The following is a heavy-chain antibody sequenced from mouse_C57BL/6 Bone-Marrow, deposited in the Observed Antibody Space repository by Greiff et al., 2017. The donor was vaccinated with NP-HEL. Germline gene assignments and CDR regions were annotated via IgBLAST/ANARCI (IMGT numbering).Heavy chain of an antibody. CDR2: INYDGSST. CDR1: GFTFSDYY. V-gene: IGHV5-16*01. CDR3: ARDPTVVATHWYFDV. Sequence: EVKVVESEGGLVQPGSSMKLSCTASGFTFSDYYMAWVRQVPEKGLEWVANINYDGSSTYYLDSLKSRFIISRDNAKNILYLQMSSLKSEDTATYYCARDPTVVATHWYFDVWGTGTTVTVSS. J-gene: IGHJ1*03. D-gene: IGHD1-1*01.